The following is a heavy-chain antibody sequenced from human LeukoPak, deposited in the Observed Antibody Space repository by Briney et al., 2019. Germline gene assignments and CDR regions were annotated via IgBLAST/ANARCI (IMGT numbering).Heavy chain of an antibody. CDR3: AKASWVSSTDAVR. J-gene: IGHJ4*02. CDR2: IRGNGET. V-gene: IGHV3-23*01. D-gene: IGHD3-16*01. Sequence: GGSLRLSCAASGLSFSSFAMSWVRQGPARGLEWVSSIRGNGETFYDDSVKGRFTLYSDSSRNTVYFQLNNLRVADTAIYYCAKASWVSSTDAVRWGQGTLVTVSS. CDR1: GLSFSSFA.